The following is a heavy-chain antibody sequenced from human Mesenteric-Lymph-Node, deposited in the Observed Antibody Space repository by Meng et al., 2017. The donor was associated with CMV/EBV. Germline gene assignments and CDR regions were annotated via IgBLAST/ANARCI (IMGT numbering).Heavy chain of an antibody. Sequence: GESLKLSCAASGFTFSSYWMHWDRQVPGKGLVWVSRINPDGSFTSYADSVKGRFTISRDNAKRTLFLQMKSLRAEDTAVYYCIRDSFMRGYYYGMDVWGQGTTVTVSS. CDR2: INPDGSFT. CDR3: IRDSFMRGYYYGMDV. J-gene: IGHJ6*02. CDR1: GFTFSSYW. V-gene: IGHV3-74*01. D-gene: IGHD3-16*01.